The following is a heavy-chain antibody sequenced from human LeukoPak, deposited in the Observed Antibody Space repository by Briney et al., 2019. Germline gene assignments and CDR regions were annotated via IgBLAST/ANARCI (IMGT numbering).Heavy chain of an antibody. CDR1: GFTFSSYA. CDR3: ARGDCSSTSCPPGI. J-gene: IGHJ4*02. CDR2: ISYDGSNK. Sequence: GGSLRLSCAASGFTFSSYAMHWVRQAPGKGLEWVAVISYDGSNKYYADSVKGRFTISRYNSKNTLYLQMNSLRAEDTAVYYCARGDCSSTSCPPGIWGQGTLVTVSS. V-gene: IGHV3-30-3*01. D-gene: IGHD2-2*01.